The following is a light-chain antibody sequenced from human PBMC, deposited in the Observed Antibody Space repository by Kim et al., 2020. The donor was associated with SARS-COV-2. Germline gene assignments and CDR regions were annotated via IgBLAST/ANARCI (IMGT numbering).Light chain of an antibody. J-gene: IGKJ1*01. CDR1: QSVSSSY. V-gene: IGKV3D-7*01. Sequence: EIVMTQSPATLSLSQGERATLSCRASQSVSSSYLSWYQQKPGQAPRLLIYGASTRATGIPARFSGSGSGTDFTLTISSLQPEDFAVYYCQQDYNLPTFGQGTKVDIK. CDR2: GAS. CDR3: QQDYNLPT.